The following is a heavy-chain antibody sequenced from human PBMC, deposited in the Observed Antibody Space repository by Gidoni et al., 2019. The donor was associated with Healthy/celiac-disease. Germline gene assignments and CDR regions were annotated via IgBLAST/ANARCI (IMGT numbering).Heavy chain of an antibody. Sequence: EVQLVESGGGWVQPGGSLRLSCAASGLPFSGYWMSWVRQAPGKGLEWVANIKQDGSEKYYVDSVKGRFTISRDNAKNSLYLQMNSLRAEDTAVYYCASPPRGGNSVSWGQGTLVTVSS. CDR1: GLPFSGYW. CDR3: ASPPRGGNSVS. V-gene: IGHV3-7*01. J-gene: IGHJ5*02. CDR2: IKQDGSEK. D-gene: IGHD4-4*01.